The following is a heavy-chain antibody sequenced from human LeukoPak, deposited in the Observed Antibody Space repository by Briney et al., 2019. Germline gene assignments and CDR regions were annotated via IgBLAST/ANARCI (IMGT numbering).Heavy chain of an antibody. D-gene: IGHD3-22*01. CDR2: INRDGSST. CDR3: ARDGRAYYYDSSGYYDY. V-gene: IGHV3-74*01. CDR1: GFTFSSYW. J-gene: IGHJ4*02. Sequence: PGGSLRLSCAASGFTFSSYWMHWVRQAPGKGLVWVSRINRDGSSTSYADSVKGRFTISRDNAKNTPYLQMNSLRAEDTAVYYCARDGRAYYYDSSGYYDYWGQGTLVTVSS.